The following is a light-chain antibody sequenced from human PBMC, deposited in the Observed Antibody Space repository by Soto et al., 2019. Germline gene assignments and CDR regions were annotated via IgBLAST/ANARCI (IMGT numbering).Light chain of an antibody. CDR3: CSYAVSNTYL. J-gene: IGLJ1*01. Sequence: QPVLTQPASVSASPGQSITISCTGTDSDVGSHNLVSWYQLHPGKAPKLMIYEVTKRPSGVTNRFSGSKSGNTASLTIAGLQAEDEADYYCCSYAVSNTYLFGNGTKVTVL. V-gene: IGLV2-23*02. CDR1: DSDVGSHNL. CDR2: EVT.